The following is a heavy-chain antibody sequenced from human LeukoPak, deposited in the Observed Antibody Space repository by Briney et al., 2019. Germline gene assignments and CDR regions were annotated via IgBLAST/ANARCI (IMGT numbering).Heavy chain of an antibody. V-gene: IGHV1-46*01. Sequence: ASVKVSCKASGYTFTSYYMHWVRQAPGQGLEWMGIINPSGGSTSYAQKFQGRVTMTRDMSTSTVYMELSSLRSEDTAVYYCARVIIEYSSSSYWFDPWGQGTLVTVSS. CDR1: GYTFTSYY. J-gene: IGHJ5*02. D-gene: IGHD6-6*01. CDR2: INPSGGST. CDR3: ARVIIEYSSSSYWFDP.